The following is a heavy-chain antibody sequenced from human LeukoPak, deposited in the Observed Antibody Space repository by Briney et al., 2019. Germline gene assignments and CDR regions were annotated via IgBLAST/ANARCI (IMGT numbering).Heavy chain of an antibody. D-gene: IGHD5-12*01. CDR2: ISAYNGNT. CDR1: VYTFTSYG. J-gene: IGHJ4*02. CDR3: ARDKNRGGYDYPPLV. Sequence: GALVNVSRTASVYTFTSYGISWVRQAPGQGLEWMGWISAYNGNTNYAQKLQGRVTMTTDTSTRTAYMELRSLRSDDTAVYYCARDKNRGGYDYPPLVWGQGTLVTVSS. V-gene: IGHV1-18*01.